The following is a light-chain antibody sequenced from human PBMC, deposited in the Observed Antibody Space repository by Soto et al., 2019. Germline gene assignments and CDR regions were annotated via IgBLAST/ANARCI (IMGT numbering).Light chain of an antibody. V-gene: IGKV3-15*01. J-gene: IGKJ1*01. CDR2: DAS. Sequence: EIVMTQSPGTLSVSPGERATLSCRASQSVSINLAWYQQKPGQAPRLLIYDASTLQSGVPPRFSGTGSGTNFTLTISSLQPEDFATYYCQQLIRFPTKFGQGTKVDIK. CDR1: QSVSIN. CDR3: QQLIRFPTK.